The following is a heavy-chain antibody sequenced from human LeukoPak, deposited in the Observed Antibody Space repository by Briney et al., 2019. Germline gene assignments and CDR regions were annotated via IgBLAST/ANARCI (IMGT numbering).Heavy chain of an antibody. CDR1: GYTFTSYG. CDR3: ARDRYSDMVRGVSWFDP. D-gene: IGHD3-10*01. J-gene: IGHJ5*02. V-gene: IGHV1-18*01. CDR2: ISAYNGNT. Sequence: ASVKVSCKASGYTFTSYGISWVRQAPGQGLEWMGWISAYNGNTNYAQKLQGRVTMTTDTSTSTAYMELRSLRSDDTAVYYCARDRYSDMVRGVSWFDPWGQGTLVTVSS.